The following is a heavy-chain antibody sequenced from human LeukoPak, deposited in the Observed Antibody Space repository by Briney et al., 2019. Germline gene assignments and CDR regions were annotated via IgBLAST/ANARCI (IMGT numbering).Heavy chain of an antibody. Sequence: PGGSLRLSCAASGLTLSNYAMSWVRQAPGKGLEWVSAIRGSGGTTYYADSVKGRYTISRDNSKNTLSLQMNSLRAEDTAVYYCAKSGLRLAPDFECWGQGTLVTVSS. V-gene: IGHV3-23*01. D-gene: IGHD5/OR15-5a*01. CDR1: GLTLSNYA. CDR2: IRGSGGTT. CDR3: AKSGLRLAPDFEC. J-gene: IGHJ4*02.